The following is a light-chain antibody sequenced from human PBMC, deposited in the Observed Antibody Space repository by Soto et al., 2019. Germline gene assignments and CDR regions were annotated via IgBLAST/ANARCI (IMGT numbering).Light chain of an antibody. CDR2: AAS. V-gene: IGKV1-39*01. CDR1: QSISSY. J-gene: IGKJ2*01. CDR3: QQSYSTPVD. Sequence: DIQMTQSPSSLSASVGDRVAITCRASQSISSYLNWYQHKPGKAPRLLIYAASSLQSGVPSRFSGSGSGTDFTLTISSLQPEDFASYYCQQSYSTPVDFGEGTKLEIK.